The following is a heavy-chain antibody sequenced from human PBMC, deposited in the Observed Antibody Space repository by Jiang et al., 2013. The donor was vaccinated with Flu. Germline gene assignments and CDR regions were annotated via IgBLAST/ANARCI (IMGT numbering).Heavy chain of an antibody. CDR2: IIPILGIA. CDR3: ARDQAGMDV. Sequence: SYAISWVRQAPGQGLEWMGRIIPILGIANYAQKFQGRVTITADKSTSTAYMELSSLRSEDTAVYYCARDQAGMDVWGQGTTVTVSS. V-gene: IGHV1-69*04. CDR1: SYA. J-gene: IGHJ6*02.